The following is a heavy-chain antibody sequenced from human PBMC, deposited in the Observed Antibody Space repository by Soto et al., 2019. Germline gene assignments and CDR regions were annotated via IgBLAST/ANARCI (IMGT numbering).Heavy chain of an antibody. Sequence: PGGSLRLSCAASGFSFVSYWMHWVRQVPGEGLAWVSRINGNADNSDYADSVKGRSTISRDNAMNRLYLQMDSLRADDTGVYYCVRDFRGAVAGSEFDHWGQGTLVTVYS. V-gene: IGHV3-74*01. CDR2: INGNADNS. CDR3: VRDFRGAVAGSEFDH. D-gene: IGHD6-19*01. CDR1: GFSFVSYW. J-gene: IGHJ4*02.